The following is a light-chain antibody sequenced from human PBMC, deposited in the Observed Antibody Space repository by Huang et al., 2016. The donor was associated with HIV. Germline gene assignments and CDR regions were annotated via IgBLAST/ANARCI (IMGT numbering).Light chain of an antibody. J-gene: IGKJ1*01. Sequence: DIVMTQSPDTLSVSLGERATINCKSSQSVLYSSNNKNYLAWYQQKVGQPPNLLIYLAAIRESVVPDRFSGSGSGTDFTLTISSLQAEDVAVYYCQQYYSTPPTFGQGTKVEIK. CDR2: LAA. V-gene: IGKV4-1*01. CDR3: QQYYSTPPT. CDR1: QSVLYSSNNKNY.